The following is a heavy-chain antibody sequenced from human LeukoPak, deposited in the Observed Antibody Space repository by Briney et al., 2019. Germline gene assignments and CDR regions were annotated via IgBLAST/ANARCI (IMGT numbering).Heavy chain of an antibody. CDR3: ARSITMVRGVIEFWLDP. CDR2: INPNSGGT. D-gene: IGHD3-10*01. J-gene: IGHJ5*02. V-gene: IGHV1-2*04. CDR1: GYTFTCYY. Sequence: ASVTVSCKASGYTFTCYYMHWVRQAPGQGLEWMGWINPNSGGTNYAQKFQGWVTMTRDTSISTAYMELSRLRSDDTAVYYCARSITMVRGVIEFWLDPWGQGTLVTVSS.